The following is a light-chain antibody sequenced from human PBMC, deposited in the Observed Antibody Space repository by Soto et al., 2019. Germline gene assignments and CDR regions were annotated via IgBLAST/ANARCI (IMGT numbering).Light chain of an antibody. Sequence: DIQMTQSPSSLSASVGDRVTITCRASQSISTSLNWYQQKQGIAPTLLIYAATTLQSGVPSRFRGSGSGTEFTLTISGLQPEDFATYYCQQSDHSPMYTFGQGTDLEIK. J-gene: IGKJ2*01. CDR2: AAT. CDR3: QQSDHSPMYT. V-gene: IGKV1-39*01. CDR1: QSISTS.